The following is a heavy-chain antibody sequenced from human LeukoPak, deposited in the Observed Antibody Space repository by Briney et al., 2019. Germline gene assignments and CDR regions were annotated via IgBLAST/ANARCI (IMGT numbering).Heavy chain of an antibody. CDR2: IYHSGST. CDR3: ARVYESGSGSYWAYYFDY. J-gene: IGHJ4*02. D-gene: IGHD3-10*01. V-gene: IGHV4-30-2*01. Sequence: PSQTLSLTCAVSGGSISSGGYSWSWIRQPPGKGLEWIGYIYHSGSTYYNPSLKSRVTISVDRSKNQFSLKLSSVTAADTAVYYCARVYESGSGSYWAYYFDYWGQGTLVTVSS. CDR1: GGSISSGGYS.